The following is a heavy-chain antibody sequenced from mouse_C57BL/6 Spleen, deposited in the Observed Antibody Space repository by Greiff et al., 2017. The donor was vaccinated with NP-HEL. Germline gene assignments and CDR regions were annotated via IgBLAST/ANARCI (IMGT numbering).Heavy chain of an antibody. CDR1: GYTFTSYW. V-gene: IGHV1-53*01. CDR2: INPSNGGT. Sequence: QVQLQQPGTELVKPGALVKLSCKASGYTFTSYWMHWVKQRPGQGLEWIGNINPSNGGTNYNEKFKSKATLTVDKSSSTAYMQLSSLTSEDSAVYYCARDGYDVDWYFDVWGTGTTVTVSS. J-gene: IGHJ1*03. CDR3: ARDGYDVDWYFDV. D-gene: IGHD2-2*01.